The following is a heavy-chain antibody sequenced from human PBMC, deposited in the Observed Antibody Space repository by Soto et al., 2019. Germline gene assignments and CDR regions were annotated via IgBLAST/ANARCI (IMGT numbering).Heavy chain of an antibody. CDR3: ARNHYDGYDFDY. CDR1: NGSLSSSRW. Sequence: QVQLQESGPGLVRPSETLSLSCSVSNGSLSSSRWWSWVRQSPGKGLEWIGEVAENGYIHWIPSLKSRPTLSPGWSRNRFSLRLTSVTAADTALYYCARNHYDGYDFDYWGQGALVTVSS. V-gene: IGHV4-4*02. D-gene: IGHD5-12*01. CDR2: VAENGYI. J-gene: IGHJ4*02.